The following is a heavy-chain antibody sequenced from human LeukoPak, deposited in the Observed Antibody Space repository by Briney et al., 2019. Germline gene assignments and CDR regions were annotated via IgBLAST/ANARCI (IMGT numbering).Heavy chain of an antibody. J-gene: IGHJ6*03. CDR1: GYTFTSYD. D-gene: IGHD3-9*01. Sequence: ASVKVSCKASGYTFTSYDINWVRQATGQGLEWMGWMNPNSGNTGYAQKFQGRVTMTRNTSISTAYMELSSLRSEDTAVYYSARGESVAYDILPGSAYYYMDVWGKGTTVTVSS. CDR2: MNPNSGNT. CDR3: ARGESVAYDILPGSAYYYMDV. V-gene: IGHV1-8*01.